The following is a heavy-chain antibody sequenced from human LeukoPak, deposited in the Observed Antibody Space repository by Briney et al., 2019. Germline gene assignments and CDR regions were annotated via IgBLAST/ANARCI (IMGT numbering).Heavy chain of an antibody. Sequence: PSETLSLTCTVSGGSISSYYWSWIRQPPGKGLEWIGYIYYSGSTNYNPSLKSRVTISVDTYNNQFSLQLSSVPAADAAVYYCGRLSRRVATTTLDYWGQGTLVTVSS. J-gene: IGHJ4*02. CDR1: GGSISSYY. CDR2: IYYSGST. CDR3: GRLSRRVATTTLDY. D-gene: IGHD5-12*01. V-gene: IGHV4-59*01.